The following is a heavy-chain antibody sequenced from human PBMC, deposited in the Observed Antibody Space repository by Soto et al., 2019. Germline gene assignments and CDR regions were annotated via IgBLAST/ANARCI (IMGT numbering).Heavy chain of an antibody. CDR3: AKDFYSDITTVQH. CDR1: GFTFSSYG. Sequence: GGSLRLSCAASGFTFSSYGMHWVRQAPGKGLEWVAVISYDGSNKYYADSVKGRFTISRDNSKNTLYLQMNSLRAEDTAVYYCAKDFYSDITTVQHWGQGTLVTVSS. V-gene: IGHV3-30*18. D-gene: IGHD5-12*01. CDR2: ISYDGSNK. J-gene: IGHJ1*01.